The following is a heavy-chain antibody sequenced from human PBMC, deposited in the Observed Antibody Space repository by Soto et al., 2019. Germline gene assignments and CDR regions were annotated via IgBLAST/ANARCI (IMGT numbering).Heavy chain of an antibody. D-gene: IGHD6-13*01. CDR1: GFSISSGCYY. J-gene: IGHJ5*02. Sequence: SETLSLTCPVSGFSISSGCYYWRWIRQHPGKGLEWIGYIYYSGSTYYNPSLKSRVTISVDTSKNQFSLKLSSVTAADTAVYYCARQNPVGARIAAAGNYDHLGPIHPWGQGTLVTVSS. CDR3: ARQNPVGARIAAAGNYDHLGPIHP. CDR2: IYYSGST. V-gene: IGHV4-31*03.